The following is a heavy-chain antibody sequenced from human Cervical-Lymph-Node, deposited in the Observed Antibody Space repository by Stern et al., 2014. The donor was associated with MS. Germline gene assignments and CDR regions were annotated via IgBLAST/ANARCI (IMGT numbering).Heavy chain of an antibody. V-gene: IGHV2-26*01. CDR3: ARIRISSIAVAGNYFDP. D-gene: IGHD6-19*01. Sequence: QVTLKESGPVLVKPTETLTLTCTVSGFSLSNARMGVSWIRQPPGKALEWLAHLFSNDEKSYSTSLKSRLTISKDTSKSQVVLTMTNMDPVDTATYYCARIRISSIAVAGNYFDPWGQGTLVTVSS. CDR2: LFSNDEK. J-gene: IGHJ5*02. CDR1: GFSLSNARMG.